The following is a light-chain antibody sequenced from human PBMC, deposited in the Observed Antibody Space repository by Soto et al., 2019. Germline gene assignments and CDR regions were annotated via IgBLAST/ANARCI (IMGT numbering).Light chain of an antibody. J-gene: IGLJ1*01. Sequence: QSALTQPPSASGSPGQSVAISCTGTSSDVGGYNYVSWYQQHPGKAPKLMIYEVNKRPSGVPDRFSGSKSGNPASLTVSGLQGDGEAVYYCSSYAGSSNVFGTGTKLTVL. CDR2: EVN. CDR1: SSDVGGYNY. CDR3: SSYAGSSNV. V-gene: IGLV2-8*01.